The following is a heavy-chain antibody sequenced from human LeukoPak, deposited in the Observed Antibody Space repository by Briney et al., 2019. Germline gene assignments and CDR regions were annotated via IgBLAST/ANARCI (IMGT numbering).Heavy chain of an antibody. Sequence: SETLSLTCTVSGYSISSGYYWGWIRQPPGKGLEWIGSIYHSGSTYYNPSLKSRVTISVDTSKNQFSLKLSSVTAADTAVYFCATAPRSGWYTNWGQGTLVTVSS. CDR1: GYSISSGYY. D-gene: IGHD6-19*01. CDR3: ATAPRSGWYTN. J-gene: IGHJ4*02. CDR2: IYHSGST. V-gene: IGHV4-38-2*02.